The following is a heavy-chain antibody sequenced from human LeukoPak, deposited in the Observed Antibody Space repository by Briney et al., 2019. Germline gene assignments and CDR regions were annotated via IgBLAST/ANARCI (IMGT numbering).Heavy chain of an antibody. CDR2: ISFSGRTT. J-gene: IGHJ6*03. Sequence: PGGSLRLSCAASRFTFSNYEINWVRQAPGKGLEWVSYISFSGRTTYYADSVKGRFTISRDNANNSLYLQMNSLRAEDTAVYYCARDSVSSLGGHMDVWGKGTTVTISS. CDR3: ARDSVSSLGGHMDV. V-gene: IGHV3-48*03. D-gene: IGHD4-11*01. CDR1: RFTFSNYE.